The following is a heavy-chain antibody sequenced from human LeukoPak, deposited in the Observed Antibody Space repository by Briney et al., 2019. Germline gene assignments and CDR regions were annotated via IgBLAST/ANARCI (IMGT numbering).Heavy chain of an antibody. J-gene: IGHJ4*02. D-gene: IGHD3-16*02. CDR2: IYYSGST. V-gene: IGHV4-59*01. CDR3: ARDSTTHTYYDYVWGSYRYWDAFDI. Sequence: SETLSLTCTVSGGSISSYYWSWIRQPPGKGLEWIGYIYYSGSTNYNPSLKSRVTISVDTSKNQFSLKLSSVTAADTAVYYCARDSTTHTYYDYVWGSYRYWDAFDIWGQGTLVTVSS. CDR1: GGSISSYY.